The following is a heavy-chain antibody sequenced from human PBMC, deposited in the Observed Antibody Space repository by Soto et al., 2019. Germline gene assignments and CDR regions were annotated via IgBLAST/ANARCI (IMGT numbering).Heavy chain of an antibody. CDR1: GYTFTSYV. V-gene: IGHV1-18*04. CDR3: AREWKRVNDYYNGMDL. CDR2: ISAYNGDI. J-gene: IGHJ6*02. Sequence: QGQLVQSGTEVKKPGASVKVSCKASGYTFTSYVISWVRQAPGQGLEWMGCISAYNGDIKYSQKFQGRLTMTTDISTRTAFMELRSLKSDDTALYYCAREWKRVNDYYNGMDLCGQGTTVTVSS. D-gene: IGHD5-12*01.